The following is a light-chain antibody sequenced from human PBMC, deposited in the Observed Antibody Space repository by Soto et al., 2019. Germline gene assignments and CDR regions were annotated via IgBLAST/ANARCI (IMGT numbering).Light chain of an antibody. CDR3: QQYNSYSGT. CDR1: QSISSW. CDR2: DAS. Sequence: DIQMTQSPSTLSASVGDRVTITCRASQSISSWLAWYQQKPGKAPKLLIYDASSLESGVPSRFSCSGSGTEFTLTISSLHPDDCATYYCQQYNSYSGTFGQGTKLAIK. J-gene: IGKJ2*02. V-gene: IGKV1-5*01.